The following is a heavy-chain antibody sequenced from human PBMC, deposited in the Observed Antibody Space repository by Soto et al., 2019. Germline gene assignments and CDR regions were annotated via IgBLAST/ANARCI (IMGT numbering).Heavy chain of an antibody. J-gene: IGHJ5*02. V-gene: IGHV6-1*01. D-gene: IGHD2-15*01. CDR1: EDSVSRNSAA. CDR2: TYYRSKWYK. Sequence: SQTLSLTCAISEDSVSRNSAACNWIRQSPSRGLEWLGRTYYRSKWYKEYAASVRSRITIKPDTSKNKFSLQLNSVSPEDTAVYYCARTVGWLDPWGQATQVTASS. CDR3: ARTVGWLDP.